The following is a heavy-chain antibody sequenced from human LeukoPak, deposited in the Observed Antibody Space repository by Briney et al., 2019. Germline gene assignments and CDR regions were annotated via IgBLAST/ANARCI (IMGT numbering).Heavy chain of an antibody. CDR2: IYYSGST. D-gene: IGHD6-6*01. CDR1: GGSFSGYY. V-gene: IGHV4-59*01. J-gene: IGHJ3*01. CDR3: ARLYLHSSSSLAFDL. Sequence: SETLSLTCAVYGGSFSGYYWTWIRQPPGKGLEWIGYIYYSGSTNYNPSLKSRVTISVDTSKNQFSLKLSSVTAADTAVYYCARLYLHSSSSLAFDLWGQGTMVTVSS.